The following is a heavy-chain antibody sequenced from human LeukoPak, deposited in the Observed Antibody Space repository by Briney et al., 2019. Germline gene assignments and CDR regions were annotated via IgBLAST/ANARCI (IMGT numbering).Heavy chain of an antibody. Sequence: VASVKVSCKASGYTFTSYDINWVRQATGPGLEWMGRMNPNSGNTGYAQKFQGRVTMTRNTSISTAYMELSSLRSEDTAVYYCAREHRISSGWLGYWGQGTLVTVSS. J-gene: IGHJ4*02. D-gene: IGHD6-19*01. CDR2: MNPNSGNT. V-gene: IGHV1-8*01. CDR3: AREHRISSGWLGY. CDR1: GYTFTSYD.